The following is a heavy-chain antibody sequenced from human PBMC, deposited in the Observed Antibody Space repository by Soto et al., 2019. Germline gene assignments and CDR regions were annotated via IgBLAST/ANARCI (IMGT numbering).Heavy chain of an antibody. CDR1: GGSVSSGSSY. CDR2: IYYSGST. Sequence: SETLSLTCTVSGGSVSSGSSYWSWIRQPPGKGLEWIGYIYYSGSTNYNPSLKSRVTISVDTSKNQFSLKLSSVTAADTAVYYCARGIEGWYQGRYYYGMDVWGQGTTVTVSS. V-gene: IGHV4-61*01. CDR3: ARGIEGWYQGRYYYGMDV. J-gene: IGHJ6*02. D-gene: IGHD6-19*01.